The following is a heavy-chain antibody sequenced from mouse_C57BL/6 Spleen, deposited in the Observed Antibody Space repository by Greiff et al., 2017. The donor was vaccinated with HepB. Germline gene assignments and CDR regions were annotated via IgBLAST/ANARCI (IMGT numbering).Heavy chain of an antibody. J-gene: IGHJ4*01. D-gene: IGHD2-4*01. V-gene: IGHV1-85*01. CDR1: GYTFTSYD. Sequence: LQESGPELVKPGASVKLSCKASGYTFTSYDVNWVKQRPGQGLEWIGWIYPRDGSTKYNEKFKGKATLTVDTSSSTAYMELHSLTSEDSAVYFCARRYYDYDYAMDYWGQGTSVTVSS. CDR2: IYPRDGST. CDR3: ARRYYDYDYAMDY.